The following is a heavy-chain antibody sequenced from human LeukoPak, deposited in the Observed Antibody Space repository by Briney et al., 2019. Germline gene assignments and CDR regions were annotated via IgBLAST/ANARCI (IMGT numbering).Heavy chain of an antibody. V-gene: IGHV3-23*01. Sequence: PGGSLRLSCAASGFTFSSYAMSWVRQAPGKGLEWVSAISGSGGTTYYADSVKGRFTISRDNSKNTLYLQMNSLRAEDTAIYYCAKGSDCSSTSCYSPFDPWGQGTLVTVSS. CDR3: AKGSDCSSTSCYSPFDP. D-gene: IGHD2-2*01. CDR2: ISGSGGTT. J-gene: IGHJ5*02. CDR1: GFTFSSYA.